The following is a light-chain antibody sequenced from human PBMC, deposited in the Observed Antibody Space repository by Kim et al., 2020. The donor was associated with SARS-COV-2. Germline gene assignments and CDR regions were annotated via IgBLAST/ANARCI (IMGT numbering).Light chain of an antibody. V-gene: IGLV1-47*01. CDR3: AAWDDSLSGRV. Sequence: ELTQPPSASGTPGQRVTISCSGSRSNIGSKDVCWYQQLPGTAPKLLIYTNNQRPSGVPDRFSGSKSGTSASLAISGLRSEDGADYSCAAWDDSLSGRVLGTGTRVPAL. CDR2: TNN. CDR1: RSNIGSKD. J-gene: IGLJ1*01.